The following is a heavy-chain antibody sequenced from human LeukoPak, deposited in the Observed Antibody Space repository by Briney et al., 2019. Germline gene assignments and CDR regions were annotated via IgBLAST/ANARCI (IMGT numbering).Heavy chain of an antibody. CDR2: IIPIFGTA. CDR1: GGTLSSYA. J-gene: IGHJ6*03. Sequence: SVKVSCKASGGTLSSYAISWVRQAPGQGLEWMGRIIPIFGTANYAQKFQGRVTITTDESTSTAYMELSSLRSEDTAVYYCARGVSGYQGYYNMDVWDKGTTVTVSS. V-gene: IGHV1-69*05. D-gene: IGHD3-22*01. CDR3: ARGVSGYQGYYNMDV.